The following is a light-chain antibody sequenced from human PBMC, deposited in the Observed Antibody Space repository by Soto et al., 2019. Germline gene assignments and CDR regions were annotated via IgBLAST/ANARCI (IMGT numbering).Light chain of an antibody. CDR1: QAFSNL. CDR3: QQATTFPLT. V-gene: IGKV1-12*01. CDR2: GAS. J-gene: IGKJ4*01. Sequence: DIQMTPSPSSVSASVGDRVIISCRASQAFSNLLAWYQQKPGKAPKLLIYGASTLQGGVPSRFSGSESGTEFTLTISSVQPEDFATYYCQQATTFPLTLGGGTKVDIK.